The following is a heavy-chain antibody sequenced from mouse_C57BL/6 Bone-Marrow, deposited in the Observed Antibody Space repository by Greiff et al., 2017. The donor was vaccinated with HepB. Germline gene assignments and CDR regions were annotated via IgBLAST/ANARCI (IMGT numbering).Heavy chain of an antibody. CDR3: ARWGTTVVATDYYAMGY. CDR2: IDPSDSYT. V-gene: IGHV1-50*01. J-gene: IGHJ4*01. D-gene: IGHD1-1*01. Sequence: QVQLQQPGAELVKPGASVKLSCKASGYTFTSYWMQWVKQRPGQGLEWIGEIDPSDSYTNYNQKFKGKATLTVDTSSSTAYMQLSSLPSEDSAVYYCARWGTTVVATDYYAMGYWGQGTSVTVSS. CDR1: GYTFTSYW.